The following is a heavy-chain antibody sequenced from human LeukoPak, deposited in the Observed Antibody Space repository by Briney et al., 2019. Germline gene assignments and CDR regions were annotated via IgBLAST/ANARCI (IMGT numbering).Heavy chain of an antibody. Sequence: ASVKVSCKASGYTFTGYYMHWVRQAPGQGLEWMGWINPNSGGTNYAQKFQGRVTMTRDTSISTAYMELSRLRSDGTAVYYCARGEDILTGYYGFDYWGQGTLVTVSS. D-gene: IGHD3-9*01. CDR2: INPNSGGT. CDR3: ARGEDILTGYYGFDY. J-gene: IGHJ4*02. V-gene: IGHV1-2*02. CDR1: GYTFTGYY.